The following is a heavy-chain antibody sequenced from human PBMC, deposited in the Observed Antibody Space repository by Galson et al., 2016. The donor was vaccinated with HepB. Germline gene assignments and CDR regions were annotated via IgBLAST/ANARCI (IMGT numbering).Heavy chain of an antibody. CDR1: GFSFSSSA. D-gene: IGHD3-10*01. CDR2: ISYHGSNK. V-gene: IGHV3-30*04. J-gene: IGHJ4*02. Sequence: SLRLSCAASGFSFSSSAMHWVRQAPGKGLEWVAVISYHGSNKYYVDSVKGRFTISRDNSKNTLYLQMNSLSVEDTAMYYCARDGYYYGSGSYGAATYWGQGTPVTVSS. CDR3: ARDGYYYGSGSYGAATY.